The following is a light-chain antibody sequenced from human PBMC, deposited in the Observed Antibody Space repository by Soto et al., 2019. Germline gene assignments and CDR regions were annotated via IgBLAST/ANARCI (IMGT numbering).Light chain of an antibody. CDR3: QQRSNWPPIT. Sequence: EIVLTQSPATLSLSPGERATLSCRASQSVGSYLACYQQKPGQAPRLLIYDASNRATGIPARFSGSGSGTDFTLTISSLEPEDFAVYYCQQRSNWPPITFGQGTRLEIK. V-gene: IGKV3-11*01. CDR2: DAS. J-gene: IGKJ5*01. CDR1: QSVGSY.